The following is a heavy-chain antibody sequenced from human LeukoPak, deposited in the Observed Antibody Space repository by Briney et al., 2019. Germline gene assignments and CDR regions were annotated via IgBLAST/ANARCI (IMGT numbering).Heavy chain of an antibody. CDR3: ARDIRPIRYCSGGSCYSGPCY. Sequence: GGSLRLSCAASGFTFSSYWMSWVRQAPGKGLEWVAVISYDGSNKYYADSVKGRFTISRDNSKNTLYLQMNSLRAEDKAVYYCARDIRPIRYCSGGSCYSGPCYWGQGTLVTVSS. D-gene: IGHD2-15*01. J-gene: IGHJ4*02. V-gene: IGHV3-30-3*01. CDR2: ISYDGSNK. CDR1: GFTFSSYW.